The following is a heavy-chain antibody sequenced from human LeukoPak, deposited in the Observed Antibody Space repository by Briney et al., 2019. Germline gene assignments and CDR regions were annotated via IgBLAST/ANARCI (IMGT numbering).Heavy chain of an antibody. V-gene: IGHV4-39*01. Sequence: SETLSLTCNVSGGSISSNTYFWGWIRRPPGKGLEWGGSIRYSGSTYYNPSLKSRVTISVDTSKNQFSLTLSSLNAADKAVYYCATSDTVSTYNWFDPWGQGTLVTVS. CDR2: IRYSGST. J-gene: IGHJ5*02. CDR3: ATSDTVSTYNWFDP. CDR1: GGSISSNTYF. D-gene: IGHD5/OR15-5a*01.